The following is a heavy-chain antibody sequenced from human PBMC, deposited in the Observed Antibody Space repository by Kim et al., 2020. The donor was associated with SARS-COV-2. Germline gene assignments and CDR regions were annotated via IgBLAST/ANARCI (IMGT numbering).Heavy chain of an antibody. CDR1: GGSISSSDYY. Sequence: SETLSLTCTVSGGSISSSDYYWGWLRQSPEKGLQWIASTFYTGNTYYNPSLQSRVTTSVDSSKNQFSLKLSSVTAADTAVYYCARLSLAAGHLIDYWGQGTLVIVSS. J-gene: IGHJ4*02. CDR3: ARLSLAAGHLIDY. V-gene: IGHV4-39*01. CDR2: TFYTGNT. D-gene: IGHD6-13*01.